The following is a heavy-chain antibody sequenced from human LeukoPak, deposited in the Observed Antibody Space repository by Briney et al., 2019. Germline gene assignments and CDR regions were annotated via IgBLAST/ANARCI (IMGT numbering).Heavy chain of an antibody. CDR2: IYAGSHNT. CDR1: GYTFTTYT. Sequence: ASVKVSCKASGYTFTTYTIHWVRQAPGQGLEWMGWIYAGSHNTKYSQKFQGRVTITRDTSASTTYMELSSLGSEDTAVYYCARDPRPTYYYYYAMDVWGQGTTVTVSS. CDR3: ARDPRPTYYYYYAMDV. J-gene: IGHJ6*02. D-gene: IGHD4-11*01. V-gene: IGHV1-3*01.